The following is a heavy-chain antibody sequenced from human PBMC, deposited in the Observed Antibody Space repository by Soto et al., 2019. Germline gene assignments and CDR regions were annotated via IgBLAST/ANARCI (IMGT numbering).Heavy chain of an antibody. CDR2: ISGSGGST. CDR3: ASHIVVVVAATFFDY. CDR1: GFTFSSYA. V-gene: IGHV3-23*01. J-gene: IGHJ4*02. D-gene: IGHD2-15*01. Sequence: GGSLRLSCAASGFTFSSYAMSWVRQAPGKGLEWVSAISGSGGSTYYADSVKGRFTISRDNSKNTLYLQMNSLRAEDTAVYYCASHIVVVVAATFFDYWGQGTLVTVSS.